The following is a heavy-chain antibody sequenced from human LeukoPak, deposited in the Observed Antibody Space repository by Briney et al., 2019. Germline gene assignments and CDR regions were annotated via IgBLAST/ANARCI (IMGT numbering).Heavy chain of an antibody. J-gene: IGHJ4*02. D-gene: IGHD3-22*01. CDR1: GFTFSSYG. Sequence: GGSLRLSCAASGFTFSSYGMHRVRQAPGKGLEWVAVISYDGSNKYYADSVKGRFTISRDNSRNTLYLQMNSLRAEDTAVYYCAKDYDSFVFRPSPVGDYWGQGTLVTVSS. CDR3: AKDYDSFVFRPSPVGDY. CDR2: ISYDGSNK. V-gene: IGHV3-30*18.